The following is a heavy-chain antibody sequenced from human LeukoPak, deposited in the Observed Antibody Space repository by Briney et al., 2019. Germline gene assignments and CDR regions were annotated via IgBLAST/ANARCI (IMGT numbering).Heavy chain of an antibody. V-gene: IGHV3-33*01. CDR2: IWYDGSNK. Sequence: GESLRLSCAASGFTFSSYGMHWVRQAPGKGLEWVAVIWYDGSNKYYADSVKGRFTISRDNSKNTLYLQMNSLRAEDTAVYYCARGEQQLVLPFDYWGQGTLVTVSS. J-gene: IGHJ4*02. D-gene: IGHD6-13*01. CDR1: GFTFSSYG. CDR3: ARGEQQLVLPFDY.